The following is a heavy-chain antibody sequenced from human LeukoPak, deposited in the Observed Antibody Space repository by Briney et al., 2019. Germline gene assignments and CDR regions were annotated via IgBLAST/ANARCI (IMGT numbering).Heavy chain of an antibody. Sequence: GGSLRLSCAASGFTVTSNCMSWVRQAPGKGLEWVSLIYSDSSTYYADSVKGRFTISRDNSKNTLYLQMNSLRAEDTAVYYCARDYCSGGSCYFFDYWGQGTLVTVSS. J-gene: IGHJ4*02. CDR2: IYSDSST. CDR3: ARDYCSGGSCYFFDY. D-gene: IGHD2-15*01. V-gene: IGHV3-53*01. CDR1: GFTVTSNC.